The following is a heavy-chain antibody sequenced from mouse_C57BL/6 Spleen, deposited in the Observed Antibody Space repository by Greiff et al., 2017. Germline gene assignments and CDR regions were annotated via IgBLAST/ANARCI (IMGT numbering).Heavy chain of an antibody. J-gene: IGHJ4*01. Sequence: QVQLKESDAELVKPGASVKISCKVSGYTFTDHTIHWMKQRPEQGLEWIGYIYPRDGSTKYNEKFKGKATLTADKSSSTAYMQLNSLTSEDSAVYFCSRSPYGSSYSYAMDYWGQGTSVTVSS. CDR1: GYTFTDHT. D-gene: IGHD1-1*01. CDR3: SRSPYGSSYSYAMDY. CDR2: IYPRDGST. V-gene: IGHV1-78*01.